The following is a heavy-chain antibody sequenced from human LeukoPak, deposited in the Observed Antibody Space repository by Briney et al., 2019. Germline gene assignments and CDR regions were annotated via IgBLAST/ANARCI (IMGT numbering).Heavy chain of an antibody. CDR1: GGSISSYY. J-gene: IGHJ6*03. Sequence: SETLSLTCTVSGGSISSYYWSWIRQPPGKGLEWIGYIYYSGSTNYNPSLKSRVTISVDTSKNQFSLKLSSVTAADTAVYYCARALSSKDYYYMDVWGKGTTVTVSS. CDR2: IYYSGST. CDR3: ARALSSKDYYYMDV. V-gene: IGHV4-59*01.